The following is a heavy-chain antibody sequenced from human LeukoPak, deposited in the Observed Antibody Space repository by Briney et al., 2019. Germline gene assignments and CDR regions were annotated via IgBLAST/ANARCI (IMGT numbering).Heavy chain of an antibody. CDR2: IKSKTDGGTT. CDR3: TTDAGVGATTEGFDY. V-gene: IGHV3-15*01. D-gene: IGHD1-26*01. Sequence: GGSLRLSCAASGFTFSNAWMSWVRQALGKGLEWVGRIKSKTDGGTTDYAAPVKGRLTISRDDSKNTLYLQMNSLKTEDTAVYYCTTDAGVGATTEGFDYWGQGTLVTVSS. J-gene: IGHJ4*02. CDR1: GFTFSNAW.